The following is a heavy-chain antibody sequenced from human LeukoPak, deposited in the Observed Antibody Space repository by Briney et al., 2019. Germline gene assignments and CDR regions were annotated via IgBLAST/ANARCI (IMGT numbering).Heavy chain of an antibody. V-gene: IGHV5-51*01. Sequence: PGESLKISFRTPGYYLKTLWIALGRQMPGKGLGWMGVIYPGYSDTRYSPFFQGQVTMSADKSISTAYLQWSRLKAPDTAINYCARAEYSGYEFDSRGQGTLVSVSS. D-gene: IGHD5-12*01. CDR2: IYPGYSDT. J-gene: IGHJ4*02. CDR1: GYYLKTLW. CDR3: ARAEYSGYEFDS.